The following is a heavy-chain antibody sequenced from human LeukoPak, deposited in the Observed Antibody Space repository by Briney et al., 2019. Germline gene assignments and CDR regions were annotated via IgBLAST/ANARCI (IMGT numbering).Heavy chain of an antibody. V-gene: IGHV4-59*01. CDR1: GGSISSYY. Sequence: SETLSLTCTVSGGSISSYYWGWIRQPPGKGLEWIGYFYYSGSTNYNPSLKSRVTISVDTSKNQFSLKLSSVTAADTAVYYCASGYQGGFDYWGQGTLVTVSS. D-gene: IGHD5-18*01. CDR2: FYYSGST. J-gene: IGHJ4*02. CDR3: ASGYQGGFDY.